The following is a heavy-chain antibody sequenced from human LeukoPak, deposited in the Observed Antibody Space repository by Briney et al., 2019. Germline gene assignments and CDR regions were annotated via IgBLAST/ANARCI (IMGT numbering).Heavy chain of an antibody. D-gene: IGHD4-17*01. Sequence: ASVKVSCKASGYTFTSYGVSWVRQAPGRGLEWMGWISAYNGNTNYAQKLQGRVTMTTDTSTSTAYMELRSLRSDDTAVYYCARDSVEYGDLSWFDPWGQGTLVTVSS. J-gene: IGHJ5*02. CDR3: ARDSVEYGDLSWFDP. CDR1: GYTFTSYG. CDR2: ISAYNGNT. V-gene: IGHV1-18*01.